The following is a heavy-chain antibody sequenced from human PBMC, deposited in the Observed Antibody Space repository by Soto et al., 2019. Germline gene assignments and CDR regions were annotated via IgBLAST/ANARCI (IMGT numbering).Heavy chain of an antibody. J-gene: IGHJ6*03. CDR1: GFTFSSYA. Sequence: GGSLRLSCAASGFTFSSYAMSWVRQAPGKGLEWVSAISGSGGSTYYADSVKGRLTSTRDNSKNTLYLQMNSLRAEDTAVYYCAIQWELRDYMDVWGKGTTVTVSS. CDR3: AIQWELRDYMDV. V-gene: IGHV3-23*01. D-gene: IGHD1-26*01. CDR2: ISGSGGST.